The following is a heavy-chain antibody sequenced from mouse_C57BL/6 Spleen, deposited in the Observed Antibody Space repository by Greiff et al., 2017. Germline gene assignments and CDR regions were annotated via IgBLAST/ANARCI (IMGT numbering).Heavy chain of an antibody. D-gene: IGHD1-1*01. J-gene: IGHJ2*01. CDR3: ARSDYYGSSYAY. V-gene: IGHV1-69*01. Sequence: VQLQQPGAELVMPGASVKLSCKASGYTFTSYWLHWVKQRPGQGLEWIGEIDPSDSYTNYTQKFKGKSTLTVDKSSSTAYMQLSSLTSEYSAVYYCARSDYYGSSYAYWGQGTTLTVSS. CDR1: GYTFTSYW. CDR2: IDPSDSYT.